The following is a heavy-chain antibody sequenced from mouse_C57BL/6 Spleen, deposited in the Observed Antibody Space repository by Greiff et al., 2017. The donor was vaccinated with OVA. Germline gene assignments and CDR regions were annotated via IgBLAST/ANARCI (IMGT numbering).Heavy chain of an antibody. J-gene: IGHJ3*01. Sequence: VKLMESGAELVKPGASVKISCKASGYAFSSYWMNWVQQRPGKGLEWIGQIYPGDGDTNYNGKFKGKATLTADKSSSTAYMQLSSLTSEDSAVYFCARSLDSSGYAWFAYWGQGTLVTVSA. D-gene: IGHD3-2*02. CDR2: IYPGDGDT. CDR3: ARSLDSSGYAWFAY. CDR1: GYAFSSYW. V-gene: IGHV1-80*01.